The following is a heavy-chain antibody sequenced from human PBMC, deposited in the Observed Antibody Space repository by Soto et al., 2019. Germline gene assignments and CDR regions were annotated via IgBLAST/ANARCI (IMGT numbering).Heavy chain of an antibody. D-gene: IGHD2-15*01. CDR3: ARAWGYCSGGSCYEDNWFDP. CDR2: INAGNGNT. Sequence: QVQLVQSGAEVKKPGASVKVSCKASGYTFTSYAMHWVRQAPGQRLEWMGWINAGNGNTKYSQKFQGRVTITRDTSASTAYMELSSLRSEDTAVYYCARAWGYCSGGSCYEDNWFDPWGQGTLVTVSS. CDR1: GYTFTSYA. V-gene: IGHV1-3*01. J-gene: IGHJ5*02.